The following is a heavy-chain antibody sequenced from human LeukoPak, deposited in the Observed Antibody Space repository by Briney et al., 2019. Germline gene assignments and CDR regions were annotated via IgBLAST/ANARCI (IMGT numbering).Heavy chain of an antibody. J-gene: IGHJ6*02. V-gene: IGHV1-8*01. CDR3: ATPTQLYYYYGMDV. CDR1: GYTFTSYD. CDR2: MNPNSGNT. D-gene: IGHD1-1*01. Sequence: ASVTVSCKASGYTFTSYDINWVRQATGQGLEWMGLMNPNSGNTGYAQKFQGRVTMTRNTSISTAYMELSSLRSEDTAVYYCATPTQLYYYYGMDVWGQGTTVTVSS.